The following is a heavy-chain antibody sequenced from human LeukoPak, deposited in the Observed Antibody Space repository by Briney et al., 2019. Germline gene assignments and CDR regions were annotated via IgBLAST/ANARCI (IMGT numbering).Heavy chain of an antibody. J-gene: IGHJ6*02. V-gene: IGHV1-8*01. CDR3: ARKRLSDYYYGMDV. CDR2: MNPNSGNT. CDR1: GYTFTSYD. Sequence: ASVKVSCKASGYTFTSYDINWVRQATGQGLEWMGWMNPNSGNTGYAQKFQGRVTMTRNTSISTAYMELSSLRSEDTAVYYCARKRLSDYYYGMDVRGQGTTVTVSS. D-gene: IGHD4/OR15-4a*01.